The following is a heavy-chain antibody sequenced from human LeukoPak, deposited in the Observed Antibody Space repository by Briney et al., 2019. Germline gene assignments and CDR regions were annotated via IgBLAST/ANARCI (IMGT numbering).Heavy chain of an antibody. CDR2: ITNKGRST. D-gene: IGHD4-17*01. V-gene: IGHV3-64*01. CDR3: AREEDGDSSFDY. J-gene: IGHJ4*02. Sequence: TGGSLRLSCAASGFTFSSYAMHWVRQAPGKGLEYVSAITNKGRSTYYANSVQGRFTISRDNSKNTLYLQMGSLRAEDMAVYYCAREEDGDSSFDYWGQGTLVTVSS. CDR1: GFTFSSYA.